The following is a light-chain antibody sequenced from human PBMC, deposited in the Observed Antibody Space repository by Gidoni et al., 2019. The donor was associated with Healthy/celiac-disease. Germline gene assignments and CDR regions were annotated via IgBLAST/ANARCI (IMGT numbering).Light chain of an antibody. V-gene: IGKV1-5*01. CDR1: HSINTW. Sequence: DIQMTQSPSILSVSVGDRVTITCRASHSINTWLACYRQKPGEAPNLLISDASILESGVPSRFSGSGSGTEFTLTISSLQPDDFATYYCQQYNSDSPTFGQXTRLDIK. CDR3: QQYNSDSPT. CDR2: DAS. J-gene: IGKJ5*01.